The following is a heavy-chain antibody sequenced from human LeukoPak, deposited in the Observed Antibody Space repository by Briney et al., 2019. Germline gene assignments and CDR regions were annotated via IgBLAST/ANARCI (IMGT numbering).Heavy chain of an antibody. J-gene: IGHJ5*02. Sequence: PGGSLRLSCAASGFTFSNAWMSWVRQAPGKGLEWVGRIKSKTGGGTTDYAAPVKGRFTISRDDSKNTLYLQMNSLKTEDTAVYYCTTDWFDPWGQGTLVTVSS. V-gene: IGHV3-15*01. CDR2: IKSKTGGGTT. CDR1: GFTFSNAW. CDR3: TTDWFDP.